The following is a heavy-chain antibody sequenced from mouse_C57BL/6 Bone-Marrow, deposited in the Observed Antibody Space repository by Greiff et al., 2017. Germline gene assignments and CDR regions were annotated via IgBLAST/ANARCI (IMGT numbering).Heavy chain of an antibody. V-gene: IGHV1-54*01. Sequence: QVHVKQSGAELVRPGTSVKVSCTASGYAFTNYLIEWVKQRPGQGLEWIGVIYPGGGGTNYTEKFKGKDTLTADTSSRTAYMMLSSLTAEDSSVCFRGAMDDWGKGTSVTVSS. CDR2: IYPGGGGT. CDR1: GYAFTNYL. J-gene: IGHJ4*01. CDR3: GAMDD.